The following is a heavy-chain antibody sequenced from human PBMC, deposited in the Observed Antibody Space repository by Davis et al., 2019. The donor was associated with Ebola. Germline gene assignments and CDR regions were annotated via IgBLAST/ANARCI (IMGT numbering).Heavy chain of an antibody. V-gene: IGHV3-30-3*01. CDR1: GFTFSSYA. D-gene: IGHD2-15*01. CDR2: ISYDGSNK. Sequence: PGGSLRLSCAASGFTFSSYAMHWVRQAPGKGLEWVAVISYDGSNKYYADSVKGRFTISRDNSKNTLYLQMNSLRAEDTAVYYCARSVVAAIDGYGMDVWGQGTTVTVSS. J-gene: IGHJ6*02. CDR3: ARSVVAAIDGYGMDV.